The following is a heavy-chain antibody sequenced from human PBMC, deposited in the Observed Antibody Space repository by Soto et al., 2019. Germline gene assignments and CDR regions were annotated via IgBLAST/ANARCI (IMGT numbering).Heavy chain of an antibody. CDR3: ARKFGPWLVPRYYLDY. Sequence: LSLTFVVYGGSFSGYYWSCIRQPPGKRLEWIGEINHSGSTNYNPSLKSRVTISVDTSKNQFSLKLSSVTAADTDVYYCARKFGPWLVPRYYLDYWGQVTLVTFSS. CDR1: GGSFSGYY. J-gene: IGHJ4*02. CDR2: INHSGST. D-gene: IGHD6-19*01. V-gene: IGHV4-34*01.